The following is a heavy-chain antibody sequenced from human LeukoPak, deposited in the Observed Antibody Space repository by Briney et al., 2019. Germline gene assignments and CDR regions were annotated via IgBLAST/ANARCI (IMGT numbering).Heavy chain of an antibody. CDR1: GFTFSTNY. CDR3: ARDLTSLSSGSYGGS. CDR2: IYSGGST. Sequence: GGSLRLSCAASGFTFSTNYMSWVRQAPGKGLEWVSVIYSGGSTYYADSVKGRFTISRDNSKNTLYLQMNSLRAEDTAMYYCARDLTSLSSGSYGGSWGQGTLVTVSS. J-gene: IGHJ5*02. V-gene: IGHV3-53*01. D-gene: IGHD1-26*01.